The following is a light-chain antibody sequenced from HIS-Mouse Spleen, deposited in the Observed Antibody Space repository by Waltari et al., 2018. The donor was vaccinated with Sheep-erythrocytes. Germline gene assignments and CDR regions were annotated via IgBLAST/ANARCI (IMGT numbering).Light chain of an antibody. J-gene: IGKJ1*01. V-gene: IGKV3-20*01. CDR1: QSVSSSY. CDR3: QQYGSSWT. CDR2: GAS. Sequence: EIVLTQSPGTLSLSPGERATLSCRASQSVSSSYLAWYKQKPGQAPRLLIDGASSRAPGIPDRFSGRGSGTDFTLTISRLEPEDFAVYYCQQYGSSWTFGQGTKVEIK.